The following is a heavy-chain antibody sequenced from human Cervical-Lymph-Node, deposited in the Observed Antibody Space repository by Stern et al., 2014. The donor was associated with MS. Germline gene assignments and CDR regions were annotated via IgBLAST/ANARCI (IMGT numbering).Heavy chain of an antibody. CDR2: IIPILGIA. CDR1: GGTFNSYT. CDR3: ARDSATVTSFVYYGMDV. D-gene: IGHD4-11*01. Sequence: VQLVESGAAVKKRGSSEKVSCKASGGTFNSYTISWVRQAPGQGLEWMGRIIPILGIANYAQKFQGRVTITADKSTSTAYMELSSLRSEDTAVYYCARDSATVTSFVYYGMDVWGQGTTVTVSS. J-gene: IGHJ6*02. V-gene: IGHV1-69*09.